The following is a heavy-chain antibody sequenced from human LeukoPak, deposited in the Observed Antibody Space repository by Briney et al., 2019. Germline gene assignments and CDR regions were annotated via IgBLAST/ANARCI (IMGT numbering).Heavy chain of an antibody. CDR2: INHSGST. D-gene: IGHD3-22*01. CDR1: GGSFSGYY. CDR3: AGRLRGGRYYYDSSGPAPFDY. J-gene: IGHJ4*02. V-gene: IGHV4-34*01. Sequence: SETLSPTCAVYGGSFSGYYWSWIRQPPGKGLEWIGEINHSGSTNYNPSLKSRVTISVDTSKNQFSLKLSSVTAADTAVYYCAGRLRGGRYYYDSSGPAPFDYWGQGTLVTVSS.